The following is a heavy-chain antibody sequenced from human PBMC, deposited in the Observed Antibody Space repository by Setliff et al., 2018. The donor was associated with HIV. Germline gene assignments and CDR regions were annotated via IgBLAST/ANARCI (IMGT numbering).Heavy chain of an antibody. Sequence: AASVKVSCKASGYTFTTYYIHWVRQAPGQGLEWMGIINPSSTSTNYAQRFQGRVTMTRDTSTSTVYMELSSLRSEDTAVYYCARDHMSVGAWVGATSRGLFQHWGQGTLVTVSS. V-gene: IGHV1-46*01. D-gene: IGHD1-26*01. J-gene: IGHJ1*01. CDR2: INPSSTST. CDR1: GYTFTTYY. CDR3: ARDHMSVGAWVGATSRGLFQH.